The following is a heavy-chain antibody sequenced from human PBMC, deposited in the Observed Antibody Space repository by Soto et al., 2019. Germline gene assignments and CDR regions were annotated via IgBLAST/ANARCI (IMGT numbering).Heavy chain of an antibody. CDR1: GFTFSSAA. J-gene: IGHJ4*02. CDR2: ISPPDETT. Sequence: GGSLRLSCAASGFTFSSAAMSWVRQAPGKGLEWVSVISPPDETTNYADSVKGRFTISRDNSKNTLYLQMNSLRVEDTAVYFCARVTFHWGQGTLVTVSS. D-gene: IGHD3-16*01. CDR3: ARVTFH. V-gene: IGHV3-23*01.